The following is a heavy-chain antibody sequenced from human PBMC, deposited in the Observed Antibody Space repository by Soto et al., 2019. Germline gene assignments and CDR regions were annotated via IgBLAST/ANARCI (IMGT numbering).Heavy chain of an antibody. Sequence: PGGSLRLSCAASAFTFSTYWMSWVRQAPGKGLEWVANIKQDGSEKYYVDSVKGRFTISRDNAKNSLYLQMNSLRAEDTAVYYCARDVSYYDFWSGYYYGVDYWGQGTLVTVSS. CDR2: IKQDGSEK. CDR1: AFTFSTYW. CDR3: ARDVSYYDFWSGYYYGVDY. V-gene: IGHV3-7*03. J-gene: IGHJ4*02. D-gene: IGHD3-3*01.